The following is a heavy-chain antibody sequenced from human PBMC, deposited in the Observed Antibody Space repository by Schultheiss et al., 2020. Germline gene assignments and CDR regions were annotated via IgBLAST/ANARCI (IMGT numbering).Heavy chain of an antibody. V-gene: IGHV3-30*18. CDR1: GFTFSSYG. J-gene: IGHJ4*02. CDR2: ISYDGSNK. Sequence: GGSLRLSCAVSGFTFSSYGMHWVRQAPGKGLEWVAVISYDGSNKYYADSVKGRFTISRDNSKNTLYLQMNSLRAEDTAVYYCAKDIAAAGKYYFDYWGQGTLVTVSS. D-gene: IGHD6-13*01. CDR3: AKDIAAAGKYYFDY.